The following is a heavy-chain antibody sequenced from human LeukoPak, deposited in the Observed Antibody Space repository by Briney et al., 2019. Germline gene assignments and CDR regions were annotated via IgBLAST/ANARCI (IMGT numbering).Heavy chain of an antibody. J-gene: IGHJ4*02. CDR2: IRYDGSNK. Sequence: PGRSLRLSCAASGFTFSSYGMHWVRQAPGKGLEWVAFIRYDGSNKYYADSVKGRFTISRDNSKNTLYLQMNSLRAEDTAVYYCAKDAHAYSSSWYDYWGQGTLVTVSS. D-gene: IGHD6-13*01. CDR1: GFTFSSYG. V-gene: IGHV3-30*02. CDR3: AKDAHAYSSSWYDY.